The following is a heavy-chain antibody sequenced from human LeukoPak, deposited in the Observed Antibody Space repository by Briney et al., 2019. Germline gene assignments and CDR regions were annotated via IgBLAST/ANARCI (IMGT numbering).Heavy chain of an antibody. J-gene: IGHJ6*03. CDR3: ARGFGELKYYYYCMDV. Sequence: SVKVSCKASGGTFSSYAISWVRQAPGQGLEWMGGIIPIFGTADYAQKFQGRVTITADESTSTAYMELSSLRSEDTAVYYCARGFGELKYYYYCMDVWGKGTTVTVSS. CDR2: IIPIFGTA. V-gene: IGHV1-69*13. D-gene: IGHD3-10*01. CDR1: GGTFSSYA.